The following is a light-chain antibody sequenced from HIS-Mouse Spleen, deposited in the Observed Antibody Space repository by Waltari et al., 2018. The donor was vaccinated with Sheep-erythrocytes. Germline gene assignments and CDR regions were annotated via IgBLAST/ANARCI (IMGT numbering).Light chain of an antibody. CDR3: SSYAGSNNWV. CDR1: SSDVGGYNY. Sequence: QSALTQPPSASGPPGQSVTISCTGTSSDVGGYNYVSWYQQNPGKAPKHMITEVSKRPAGVPDRFSASKSGNTASLTVSGLQAEDEADYYCSSYAGSNNWVFGGGTKLTVL. J-gene: IGLJ3*02. CDR2: EVS. V-gene: IGLV2-8*01.